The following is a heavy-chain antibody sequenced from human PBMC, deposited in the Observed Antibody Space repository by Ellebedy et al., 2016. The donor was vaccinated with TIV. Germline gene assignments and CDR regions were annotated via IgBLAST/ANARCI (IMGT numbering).Heavy chain of an antibody. J-gene: IGHJ6*02. V-gene: IGHV1-2*02. Sequence: ASVKVSCKASGGTFSSYAISWVRQAPGQGLEWMGWINPDSGGTNFAQELQGRVTMTRDTSINTVYMDLQRLESDDTAVYYCARVRRGSSGMDVWGQGTTVTVSS. CDR1: GGTFSSYA. CDR3: ARVRRGSSGMDV. CDR2: INPDSGGT. D-gene: IGHD6-13*01.